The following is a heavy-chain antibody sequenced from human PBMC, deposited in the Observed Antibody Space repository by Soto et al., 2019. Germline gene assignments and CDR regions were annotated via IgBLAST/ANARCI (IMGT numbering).Heavy chain of an antibody. CDR1: GFTVSSDAYY. V-gene: IGHV4-31*03. J-gene: IGHJ4*02. CDR2: IYHTGST. CDR3: ARYRFSGTRWSKFDY. D-gene: IGHD3-16*02. Sequence: PXETLSLTCTVSGFTVSSDAYYWSWIRQHPGRGLEWIGNIYHTGSTYYSPSLKSRVVISLDTSKNQFSLRLTSVTAADTAVYFCARYRFSGTRWSKFDYWGQGTLVTVSS.